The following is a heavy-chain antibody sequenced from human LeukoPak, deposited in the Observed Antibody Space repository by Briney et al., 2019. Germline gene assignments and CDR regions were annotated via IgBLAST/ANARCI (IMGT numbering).Heavy chain of an antibody. D-gene: IGHD6-6*01. Sequence: PGGSLRLSCAASGFTFSSYAMSWVRQAPGKGLEWVSAISGSGGSTYYADSVKGRFTISRDNSKNTLYLQMNSLRAEDTAVYYCAKHPPPSSSPLHWFDYWGQGTLVTVSS. V-gene: IGHV3-23*01. CDR3: AKHPPPSSSPLHWFDY. CDR1: GFTFSSYA. J-gene: IGHJ4*02. CDR2: ISGSGGST.